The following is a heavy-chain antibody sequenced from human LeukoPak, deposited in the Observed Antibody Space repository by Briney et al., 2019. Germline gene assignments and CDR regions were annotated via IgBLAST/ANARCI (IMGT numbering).Heavy chain of an antibody. CDR1: GFAFSSYT. Sequence: GGSLRLSCAASGFAFSSYTMNWVRQAPVKGLEWVAVVSGTGRNTYYADSVKGRFTISRDNSKNTLFLQMTSLRAEDTAVYYCATNYYDSSGYFPDFDYWGQGALATVSP. V-gene: IGHV3-23*01. J-gene: IGHJ4*02. CDR2: VSGTGRNT. CDR3: ATNYYDSSGYFPDFDY. D-gene: IGHD3-22*01.